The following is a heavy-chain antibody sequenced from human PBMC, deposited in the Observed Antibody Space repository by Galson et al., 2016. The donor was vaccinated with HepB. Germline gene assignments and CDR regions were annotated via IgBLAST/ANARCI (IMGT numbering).Heavy chain of an antibody. D-gene: IGHD1-1*01. V-gene: IGHV3-11*01. CDR3: ASRTGYFDY. Sequence: SLRLSSAASGFIFSDYYMSWIRQAPGMGLEWVSFISSSGTTYYADSVKGRFTVSRDNAKNSLFLQMNSLRAEDTAVYFCASRTGYFDYWGQGSLVTVSS. J-gene: IGHJ4*02. CDR2: ISSSGTT. CDR1: GFIFSDYY.